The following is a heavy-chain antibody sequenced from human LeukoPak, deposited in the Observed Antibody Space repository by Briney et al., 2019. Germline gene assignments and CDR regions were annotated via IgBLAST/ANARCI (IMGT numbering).Heavy chain of an antibody. D-gene: IGHD3-16*01. J-gene: IGHJ4*02. CDR3: TRCVRLGELPLDY. V-gene: IGHV3-73*01. Sequence: GGSLRLSCAVSGFTFSGSAMHWVRQASGKGLEWVGRIGSRADTYATTYAASVKGRFTISRDDSKNTAYLQMNNLKTEDTAVYYCTRCVRLGELPLDYWGQGTLVTVSS. CDR1: GFTFSGSA. CDR2: IGSRADTYAT.